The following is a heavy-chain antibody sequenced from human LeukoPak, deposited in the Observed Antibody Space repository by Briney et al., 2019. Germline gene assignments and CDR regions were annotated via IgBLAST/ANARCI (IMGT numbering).Heavy chain of an antibody. Sequence: GGSRRLSWADPGFPFISSGWTWVGKPPGKGRAWVSHITTDGSGTSYADSVKGRFTISRDNAKKTLYLQMNSLRAEDTAVYYCARGAVAGANFDYWGLGTLVTVSS. V-gene: IGHV3-74*01. CDR3: ARGAVAGANFDY. CDR2: ITTDGSGT. J-gene: IGHJ4*02. CDR1: GFPFISSG. D-gene: IGHD1-26*01.